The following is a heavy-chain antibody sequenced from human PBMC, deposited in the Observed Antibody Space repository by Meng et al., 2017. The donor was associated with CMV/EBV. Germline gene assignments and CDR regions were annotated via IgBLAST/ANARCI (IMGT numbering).Heavy chain of an antibody. Sequence: SVKVSCKASGGTFSSYAISWVRQAPGQGLEWMGGIIPIFGTANYAQKFQGRVTITTDESTSTAYMELSSLRSEDTAVYYCASCSTSCYIGRYFDLWGRGTLVTVSS. J-gene: IGHJ2*01. D-gene: IGHD2-2*02. CDR2: IIPIFGTA. V-gene: IGHV1-69*05. CDR3: ASCSTSCYIGRYFDL. CDR1: GGTFSSYA.